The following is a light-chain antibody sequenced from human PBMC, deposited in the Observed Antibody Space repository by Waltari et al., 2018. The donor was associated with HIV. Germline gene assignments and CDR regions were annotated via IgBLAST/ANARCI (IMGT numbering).Light chain of an antibody. CDR2: DVT. V-gene: IGLV2-14*03. CDR3: SSYTASNTLWV. Sequence: QSALTQPASVSGSRGQSITMSCTGTRSDIGAYNHVSWFQQRPGKAPKLIIYDVTGRPSVVSKRFSGPRSGSTASLTISGLQADHEGDYYGSSYTASNTLWVVGGGTKLTVL. J-gene: IGLJ3*02. CDR1: RSDIGAYNH.